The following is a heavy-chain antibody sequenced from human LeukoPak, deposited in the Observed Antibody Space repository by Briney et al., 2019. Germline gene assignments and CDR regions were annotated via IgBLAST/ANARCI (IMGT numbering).Heavy chain of an antibody. Sequence: ASVKVSCKTSGYTFTDYYMHWVRQAPGQGLEWMGWIDPNSGGTNAQKFLGSVTMTGDTSINTAFMELSRLRSDGTAIYYCARGRGTTMVRGVITNYFDLWGRGSLVTVSS. D-gene: IGHD3-10*01. V-gene: IGHV1-2*02. CDR2: IDPNSGGT. CDR3: ARGRGTTMVRGVITNYFDL. CDR1: GYTFTDYY. J-gene: IGHJ2*01.